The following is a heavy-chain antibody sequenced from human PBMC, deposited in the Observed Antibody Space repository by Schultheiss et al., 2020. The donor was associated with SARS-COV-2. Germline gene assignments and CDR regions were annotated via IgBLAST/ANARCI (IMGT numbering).Heavy chain of an antibody. J-gene: IGHJ6*02. Sequence: GESLKISCAASGFTFSSYAMSWVRQAPGKGLEWVSYISSSSSTIYYADSVKGRFTISRDSSKNTLYLQMNSLRAEDTAVYYCARGWGYGSGSYYTEFVLYGMDVWGQGTTVTVSS. CDR2: ISSSSSTI. D-gene: IGHD3-10*01. CDR3: ARGWGYGSGSYYTEFVLYGMDV. CDR1: GFTFSSYA. V-gene: IGHV3-48*01.